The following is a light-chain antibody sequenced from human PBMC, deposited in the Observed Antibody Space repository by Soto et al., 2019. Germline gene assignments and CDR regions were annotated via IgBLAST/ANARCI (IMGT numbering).Light chain of an antibody. CDR3: QQYNNWPPYS. CDR2: GAS. J-gene: IGKJ2*01. Sequence: EIVMTQSPATLSVSPGERATLSCRASQSVSNNLAWYQQKPGQAPRLLIYGASTRATGIPARFSGSGSGTEFTLTISSLQSEDFAVYYCQQYNNWPPYSFGQGTKLEIK. V-gene: IGKV3-15*01. CDR1: QSVSNN.